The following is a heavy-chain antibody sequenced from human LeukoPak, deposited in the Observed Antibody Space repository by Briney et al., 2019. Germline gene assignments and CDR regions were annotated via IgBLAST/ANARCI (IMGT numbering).Heavy chain of an antibody. Sequence: GGSLRLSCAASGFTFSSYGMHWVRQAPGKGLEWVAFIRYDGSNKYYADSVKGRFTISRDNSKNMLYLQMNSLRAEDTAVYYCAKDRADDYRYFDYWGQGTLVTVSS. V-gene: IGHV3-30*02. J-gene: IGHJ4*02. CDR3: AKDRADDYRYFDY. CDR1: GFTFSSYG. CDR2: IRYDGSNK. D-gene: IGHD4-11*01.